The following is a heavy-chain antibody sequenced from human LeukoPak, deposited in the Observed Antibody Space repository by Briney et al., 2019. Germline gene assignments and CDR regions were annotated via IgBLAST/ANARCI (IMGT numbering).Heavy chain of an antibody. Sequence: SETLSLTCTVSGGSISSSSYYWGWIRQPPGKGLEWIGSIYYSGSTYYNPSLKSRVTISVDTSKNQFSLKLSSVTAADTAVYYCARLDGRRDYWGQGTLVTVSS. CDR2: IYYSGST. CDR3: ARLDGRRDY. V-gene: IGHV4-39*01. J-gene: IGHJ4*02. CDR1: GGSISSSSYY. D-gene: IGHD3/OR15-3a*01.